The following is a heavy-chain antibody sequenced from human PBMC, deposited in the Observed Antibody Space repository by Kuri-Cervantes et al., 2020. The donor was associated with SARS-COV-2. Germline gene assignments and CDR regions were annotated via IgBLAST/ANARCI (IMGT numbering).Heavy chain of an antibody. CDR2: ISGGGDSI. J-gene: IGHJ5*02. Sequence: GGSLRLSCAAPGFTFSNAWMGWVRQAPGKGLEWVSVISGGGDSIYYADSVKGRFTISRDNSKNTLYLQMNSLRAEDTAVYYCAKRYWSIGSCWSPRGNWFGHWGQGTLVTVSS. D-gene: IGHD2-15*01. V-gene: IGHV3-23*01. CDR1: GFTFSNAW. CDR3: AKRYWSIGSCWSPRGNWFGH.